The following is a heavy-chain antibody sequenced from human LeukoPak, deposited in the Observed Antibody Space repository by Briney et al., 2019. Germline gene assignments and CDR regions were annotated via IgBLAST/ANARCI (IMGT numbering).Heavy chain of an antibody. CDR2: VSFTGST. V-gene: IGHV4-31*03. J-gene: IGHJ4*02. CDR1: GGSIRSGGYY. Sequence: PSETLSLTCTVAGGSIRSGGYYWSWIRQHPVSGLEWIGHVSFTGSTDYNLSLKSRVTISMDRSKNQFSLNLISVTAADTAVYYCARSGADYDILTGIFAYWGQGTLVTVSS. CDR3: ARSGADYDILTGIFAY. D-gene: IGHD3-9*01.